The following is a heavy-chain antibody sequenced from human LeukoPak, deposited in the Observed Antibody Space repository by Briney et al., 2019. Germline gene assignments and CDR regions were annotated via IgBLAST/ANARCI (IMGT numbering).Heavy chain of an antibody. Sequence: GGSLRLSCSASGFTFSGYWMSWVRQGPGKGLEWVASINQEGTEKYYVDSVKGRFTISRDNAKNSLYLQMNSLRAEDTAVYYCARDVVGSTYLYWGQGTLVTVSS. D-gene: IGHD1-26*01. CDR2: INQEGTEK. V-gene: IGHV3-7*01. J-gene: IGHJ4*02. CDR1: GFTFSGYW. CDR3: ARDVVGSTYLY.